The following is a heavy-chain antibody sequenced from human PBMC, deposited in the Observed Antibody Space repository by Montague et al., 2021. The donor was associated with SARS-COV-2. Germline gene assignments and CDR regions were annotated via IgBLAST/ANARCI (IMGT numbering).Heavy chain of an antibody. Sequence: SETLSLTCAVHGGSFSTYSWNWIRQPPGKGLEWIGEIHHGGSTNYNPSLKSQVTISADTSKNKFSLKLTSVAAADTAVYYCARLGDGVVPSPILGVGPYYSYYYMDVWGKGTTVTVSS. CDR1: GGSFSTYS. CDR3: ARLGDGVVPSPILGVGPYYSYYYMDV. D-gene: IGHD3-10*01. CDR2: IHHGGST. V-gene: IGHV4-34*01. J-gene: IGHJ6*03.